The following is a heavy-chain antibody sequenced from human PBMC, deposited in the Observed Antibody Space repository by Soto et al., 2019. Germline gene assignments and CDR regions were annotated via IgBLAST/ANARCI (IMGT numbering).Heavy chain of an antibody. CDR3: ASMILGYCSGGSCYLGY. CDR2: IIPIFGTA. CDR1: GGTFSSYA. D-gene: IGHD2-15*01. Sequence: GASVKVSCKASGGTFSSYAISWVRQAPGQGLEWMGGIIPIFGTANYAQKFQGRVTITADESTSTAYMELSSLRSEDTAVYYCASMILGYCSGGSCYLGYWGQGTLVTVSS. V-gene: IGHV1-69*13. J-gene: IGHJ4*02.